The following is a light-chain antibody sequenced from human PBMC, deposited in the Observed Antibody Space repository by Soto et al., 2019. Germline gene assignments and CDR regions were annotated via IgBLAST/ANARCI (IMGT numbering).Light chain of an antibody. V-gene: IGKV1-13*02. Sequence: GDRVTITCRASQGISSALAWYQQKPGQAPKLLIYDASSLESGVPSRFSGSGSGTEFTLTISSLQPEDFATYYCQQFNSYPRTFGPGTKVDIK. CDR1: QGISSA. CDR2: DAS. J-gene: IGKJ3*01. CDR3: QQFNSYPRT.